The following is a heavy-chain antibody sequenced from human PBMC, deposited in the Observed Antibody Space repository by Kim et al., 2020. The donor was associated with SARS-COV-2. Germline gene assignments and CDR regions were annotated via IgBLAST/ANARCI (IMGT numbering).Heavy chain of an antibody. CDR1: GFTFSSYA. CDR3: AKDFVAAAGTWFSD. D-gene: IGHD6-13*01. CDR2: IWYDGSNK. J-gene: IGHJ4*02. Sequence: GGSLRLSCAASGFTFSSYAMHWVRQAPGKGLEWVAVIWYDGSNKYYADSVKGRFTISRDNSKNTLYLQMNSLRAEDTAVYYCAKDFVAAAGTWFSDWGQGTLVTVSS. V-gene: IGHV3-33*06.